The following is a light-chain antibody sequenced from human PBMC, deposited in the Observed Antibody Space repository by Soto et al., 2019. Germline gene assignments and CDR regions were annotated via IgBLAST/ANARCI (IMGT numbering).Light chain of an antibody. CDR3: QQYDNLPLFI. CDR2: DAS. Sequence: DIQMTQSPSSLSASIGDRVTITCQASKDISRRLNWSQQKPGKAPKLLIYDASTLQTGVPSRFSGSRSGTDFTFTISSLQPEDLATSYFQQYDNLPLFIFGPGTKVDLK. J-gene: IGKJ3*01. CDR1: KDISRR. V-gene: IGKV1-33*01.